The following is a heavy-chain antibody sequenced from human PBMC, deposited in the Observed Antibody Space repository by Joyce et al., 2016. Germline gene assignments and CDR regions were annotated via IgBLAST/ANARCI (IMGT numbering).Heavy chain of an antibody. CDR3: AKDDRAGSIDS. CDR2: IRWDGGAT. V-gene: IGHV3-43*01. J-gene: IGHJ4*02. Sequence: GFTFDAHNMHWVRQRPGKGLECVAVIRWDGGATSYAESVKGRFTIFRDNSKNSLYLQMNSLGTEDSALYYCAKDDRAGSIDSWGRGTPVTVSS. D-gene: IGHD3-10*01. CDR1: GFTFDAHN.